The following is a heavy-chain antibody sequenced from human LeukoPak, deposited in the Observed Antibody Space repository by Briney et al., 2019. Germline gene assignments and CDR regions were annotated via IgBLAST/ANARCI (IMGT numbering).Heavy chain of an antibody. J-gene: IGHJ4*02. CDR2: INTDGSST. CDR3: ARDGPYCSGGSCYFFDY. CDR1: GFTFSSYW. V-gene: IGHV3-74*01. Sequence: GGSLRLSCAASGFTFSSYWMHWVRQAPGKGLVYVSRINTDGSSTTYADSVKGRFTISRDNAKNTLYLQMNSLRAEDTAVYYCARDGPYCSGGSCYFFDYWGQGTLVTVSS. D-gene: IGHD2-15*01.